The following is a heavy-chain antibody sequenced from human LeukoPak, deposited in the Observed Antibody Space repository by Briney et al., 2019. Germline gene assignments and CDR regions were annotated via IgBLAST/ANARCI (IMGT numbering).Heavy chain of an antibody. V-gene: IGHV4-30-4*07. Sequence: SQTLSLTCAVSGGSISSGGYSWSWIRQPPGKGLEWIGYIYYSGSTYYNPSLKSRVTISVDTSKNQFSLKLSSVTAADTAVYYCARRRGWLQSYNWFDPWGQGTLVTVSS. CDR3: ARRRGWLQSYNWFDP. CDR1: GGSISSGGYS. CDR2: IYYSGST. J-gene: IGHJ5*02. D-gene: IGHD5-24*01.